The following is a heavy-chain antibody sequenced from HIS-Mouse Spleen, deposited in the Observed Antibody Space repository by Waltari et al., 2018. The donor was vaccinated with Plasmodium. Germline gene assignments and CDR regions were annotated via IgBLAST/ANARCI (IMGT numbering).Heavy chain of an antibody. V-gene: IGHV4-34*01. CDR1: GGSFSGYY. D-gene: IGHD3-9*01. CDR2: INHSGST. Sequence: QVQLRQWGAGLLKPSETLSLTCAVYGGSFSGYYWSWIRQPPGKGLEWIGEINHSGSTNYNPSLKSRVTISVDTSKNQFSLKLSSVTAADTAVYYCARAPIRDAFDIWGQGTMVTVSS. CDR3: ARAPIRDAFDI. J-gene: IGHJ3*02.